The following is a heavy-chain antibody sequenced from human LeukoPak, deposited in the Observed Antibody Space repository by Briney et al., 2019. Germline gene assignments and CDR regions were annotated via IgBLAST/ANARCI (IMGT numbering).Heavy chain of an antibody. Sequence: PSETLSLTCTVSGGSISSYYWSWIRQPPGKGLEWIGYIYYSGSTNYNPSLKSRVTISVDTSKNQFSLKLSSVTAADTAVYYCARRTTVTPPYYYYYYMDVWGKGTTVTVSS. D-gene: IGHD4-11*01. CDR2: IYYSGST. CDR3: ARRTTVTPPYYYYYYMDV. V-gene: IGHV4-59*01. CDR1: GGSISSYY. J-gene: IGHJ6*03.